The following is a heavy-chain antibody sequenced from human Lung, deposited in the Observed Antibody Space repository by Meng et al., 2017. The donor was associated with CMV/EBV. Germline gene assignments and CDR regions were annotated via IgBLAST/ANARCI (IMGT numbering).Heavy chain of an antibody. CDR3: ARAPPIVGASFDS. Sequence: QVQLVQSGAGVKKRGSSVNGSCKTSGGTFNSYATSWVRQAPGQGLEWMGGIIPIFGTTNYAQKFQGRIRITADESTSTAYMELSSLRSEDTAVYYCARAPPIVGASFDSWGQGTMVTVSA. V-gene: IGHV1-69*12. D-gene: IGHD1-26*01. CDR1: GGTFNSYA. CDR2: IIPIFGTT. J-gene: IGHJ4*02.